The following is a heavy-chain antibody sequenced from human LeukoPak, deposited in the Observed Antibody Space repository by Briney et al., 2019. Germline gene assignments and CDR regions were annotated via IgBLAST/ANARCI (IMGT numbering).Heavy chain of an antibody. V-gene: IGHV3-66*01. D-gene: IGHD3-10*01. CDR1: GFTFSSYW. Sequence: PGGSLRLSCAASGFTFSSYWMSWVRQAPGKGLEWVSVIYSGGSTYYADSVKGRFTISRDNSKNTLYLQMNSLRAEDTAVYYCARAPQRDYYGPPAHFDYWGQGTLVTVSS. CDR2: IYSGGST. J-gene: IGHJ4*02. CDR3: ARAPQRDYYGPPAHFDY.